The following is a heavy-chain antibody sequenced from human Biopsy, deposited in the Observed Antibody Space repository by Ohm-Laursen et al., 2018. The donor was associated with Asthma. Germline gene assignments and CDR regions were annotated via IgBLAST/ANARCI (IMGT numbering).Heavy chain of an antibody. D-gene: IGHD3-22*01. Sequence: GSLRLSCAASGFTFGDYAMSWFRQAPGKGLEWVSVIYSGGTSHTADSVRGRFTISRDYSKNTLYLQMHSLRAEDTAVYYCARGDSSNWSHYYFDYWGQGTLVTVSS. CDR2: IYSGGTS. CDR3: ARGDSSNWSHYYFDY. CDR1: GFTFGDYA. V-gene: IGHV3-23*03. J-gene: IGHJ4*02.